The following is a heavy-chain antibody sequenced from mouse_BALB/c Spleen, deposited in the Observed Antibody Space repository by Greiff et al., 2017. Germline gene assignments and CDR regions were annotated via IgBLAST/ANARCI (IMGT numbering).Heavy chain of an antibody. CDR1: GYSFTGYN. J-gene: IGHJ4*01. CDR3: ARYLRGWYAMDY. Sequence: VQLKESGPELEKPGASVKISCKASGYSFTGYNMNWVKQSNGKSLEWIGNIDPYYGGTSYNQKFTGKATLTVDKSSSTAYMQLKSLTSEDSAVYYCARYLRGWYAMDYWGQGTSVTVSS. V-gene: IGHV1-39*01. D-gene: IGHD1-1*01. CDR2: IDPYYGGT.